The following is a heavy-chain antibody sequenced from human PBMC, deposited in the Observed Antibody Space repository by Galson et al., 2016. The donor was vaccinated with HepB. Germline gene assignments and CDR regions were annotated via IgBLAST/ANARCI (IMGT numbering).Heavy chain of an antibody. Sequence: ATLSLTCSVSGGSISSYYWGWIRQPPGKGLEWIGYIYYSENTSYNPSLKSRVIISVDTSKNQFSLKLRSVTAADTAVYYCARVQQLVHGRNYFYYFMDVWGKGTTVTVSS. CDR1: GGSISSYY. CDR2: IYYSENT. D-gene: IGHD6-13*01. CDR3: ARVQQLVHGRNYFYYFMDV. J-gene: IGHJ6*03. V-gene: IGHV4-59*01.